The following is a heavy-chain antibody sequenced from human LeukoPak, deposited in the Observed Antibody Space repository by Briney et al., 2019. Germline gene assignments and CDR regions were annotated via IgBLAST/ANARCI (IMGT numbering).Heavy chain of an antibody. CDR1: GGSISSGGYY. CDR2: IYHSGST. V-gene: IGHV4-30-2*01. D-gene: IGHD6-13*01. J-gene: IGHJ4*02. Sequence: SETLSLTCTVSGGSISSGGYYWSWIRQPPGKGLEWIGYIYHSGSTYYNPSLKSRVTMSVDTSKNQFSLKLSSVTAADTAVYYCASSAPYRSSWYGTSDYFDYWGQGTLVTVSS. CDR3: ASSAPYRSSWYGTSDYFDY.